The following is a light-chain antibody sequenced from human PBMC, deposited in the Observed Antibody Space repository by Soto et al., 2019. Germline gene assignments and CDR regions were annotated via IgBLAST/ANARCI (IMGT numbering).Light chain of an antibody. J-gene: IGLJ1*01. CDR2: EVS. CDR3: SSYTSSSTPLYV. V-gene: IGLV2-14*01. CDR1: GRDIGAYDY. Sequence: QSALTQPASVSGSPGQSITISCTGSGRDIGAYDYVSWYQQHPGKAPKLMIYEVSNRPSGVSNRFSGSKSGNTASLTISGLQAEDEADYYCSSYTSSSTPLYVFGTGTKLTVL.